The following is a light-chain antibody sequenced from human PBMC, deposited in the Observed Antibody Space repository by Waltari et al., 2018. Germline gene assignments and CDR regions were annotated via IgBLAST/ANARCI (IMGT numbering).Light chain of an antibody. Sequence: QSVLTQTPSASGTPGQRVTISCSGSLSNIGVTPVKWYHQPAGAAPKLLISNTDQWPSGVPDRFYASKSGASASLAISGLQSEDEGDYHCAAWDDGLNAWVFGGGTKVTVL. CDR2: NTD. CDR3: AAWDDGLNAWV. CDR1: LSNIGVTP. V-gene: IGLV1-44*01. J-gene: IGLJ3*02.